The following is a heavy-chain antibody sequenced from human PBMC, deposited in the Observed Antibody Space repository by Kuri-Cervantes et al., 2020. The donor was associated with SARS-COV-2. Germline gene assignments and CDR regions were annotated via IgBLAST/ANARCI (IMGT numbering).Heavy chain of an antibody. Sequence: ASVKVSCKASGYTFTSYDINWVRQATGQGLEWMGWISAYNGNTNYAQKLQGRVTMTTDTSTSTAYMELRSLRSDDTAVYYCAQTLDYDFWSGYSTGYFQHWGQGTLVTVSS. D-gene: IGHD3-3*01. CDR1: GYTFTSYD. CDR2: ISAYNGNT. CDR3: AQTLDYDFWSGYSTGYFQH. V-gene: IGHV1-18*01. J-gene: IGHJ1*01.